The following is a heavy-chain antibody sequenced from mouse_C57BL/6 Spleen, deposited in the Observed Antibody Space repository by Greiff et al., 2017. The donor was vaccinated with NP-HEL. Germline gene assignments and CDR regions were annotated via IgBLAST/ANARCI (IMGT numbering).Heavy chain of an antibody. CDR3: ARWDYGNYNAMDY. CDR1: GYTFTNYW. CDR2: IYPGGGYT. J-gene: IGHJ4*01. Sequence: VQLQESGAELVRPGTSVKMSCKASGYTFTNYWIGWAKQRPGHGLEWIGDIYPGGGYTNYNEKFKGKATLTADKSSSTAYMQFSSLTSEDSAIYYCARWDYGNYNAMDYWGQGTSVTVSS. D-gene: IGHD2-1*01. V-gene: IGHV1-63*01.